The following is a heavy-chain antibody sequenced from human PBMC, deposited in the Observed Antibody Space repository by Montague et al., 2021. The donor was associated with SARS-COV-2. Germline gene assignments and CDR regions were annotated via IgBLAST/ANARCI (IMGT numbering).Heavy chain of an antibody. D-gene: IGHD6-13*01. J-gene: IGHJ5*02. Sequence: SETLSLTCSVSGVSVTNNYWTWIRQSATKGLEFLGRIFPSGTTTYNASLKGRLTMSRDSAKNEFYLRLTSVTAADTALYFCARDSYSSAAGTQTWGQGTLVAVSS. CDR1: GVSVTNNY. CDR3: ARDSYSSAAGTQT. V-gene: IGHV4-4*07. CDR2: IFPSGTT.